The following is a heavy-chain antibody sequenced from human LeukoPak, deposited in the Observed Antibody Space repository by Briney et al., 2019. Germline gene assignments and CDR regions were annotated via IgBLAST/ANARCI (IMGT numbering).Heavy chain of an antibody. D-gene: IGHD6-6*01. V-gene: IGHV5-51*01. CDR1: GYMFSNYW. Sequence: GESLKISCKGSGYMFSNYWIGWVRQMPGKSLEWMGTIYPGDSDTTYSPSLPGQVTISADKSISTAYLQWNSLKASDTAMYLCARQTSSSSRVDFWGQGTLVTVSS. CDR2: IYPGDSDT. CDR3: ARQTSSSSRVDF. J-gene: IGHJ4*02.